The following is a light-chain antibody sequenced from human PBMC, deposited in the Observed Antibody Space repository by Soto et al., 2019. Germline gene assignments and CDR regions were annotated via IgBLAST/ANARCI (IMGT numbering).Light chain of an antibody. CDR1: SSDVGGYNY. V-gene: IGLV2-8*01. CDR2: EVS. CDR3: SSYAGSNANYV. Sequence: QSVLTQPPSASGSPGQSVTISCTGTSSDVGGYNYVSWYQQHPGKAPKLMIYEVSKRPSGVPDRFSGSKSGNTASPTVSGLQAEEEADYYCSSYAGSNANYVFGTGTKVTVL. J-gene: IGLJ1*01.